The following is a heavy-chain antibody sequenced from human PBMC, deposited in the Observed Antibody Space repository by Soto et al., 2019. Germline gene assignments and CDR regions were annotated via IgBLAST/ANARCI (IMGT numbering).Heavy chain of an antibody. D-gene: IGHD3-16*02. Sequence: SETLSLACTVSGGSISSSSYYWGWIRQPPGKGLEWIGSIYYSGSTYYNPSLKSRVTISVDTSKNQFSLKLSSVTAADTAVYYCARSVIYYYGMDVWGQGTTVTVSS. CDR2: IYYSGST. V-gene: IGHV4-39*01. CDR3: ARSVIYYYGMDV. J-gene: IGHJ6*02. CDR1: GGSISSSSYY.